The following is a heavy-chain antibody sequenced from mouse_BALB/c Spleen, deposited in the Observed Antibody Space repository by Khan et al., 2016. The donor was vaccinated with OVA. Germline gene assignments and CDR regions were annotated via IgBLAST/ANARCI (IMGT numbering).Heavy chain of an antibody. CDR2: INPSSGGT. Sequence: VKLVESGAELVKPGASVRLSCKASGYTFTSYYLYWVKQRPGQGLEWIGDINPSSGGTNFNEKLKSKATLTVDKSSSTAYIQLNSLTSEDSAVYYCTRSEYGSFAYWGQGTLVTVSA. CDR3: TRSEYGSFAY. J-gene: IGHJ3*01. CDR1: GYTFTSYY. V-gene: IGHV1S81*02. D-gene: IGHD2-2*01.